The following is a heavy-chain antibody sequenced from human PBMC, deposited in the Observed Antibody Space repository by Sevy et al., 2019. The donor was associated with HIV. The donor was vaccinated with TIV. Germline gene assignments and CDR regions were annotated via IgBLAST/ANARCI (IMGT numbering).Heavy chain of an antibody. V-gene: IGHV1-2*02. CDR1: GYTFIGHY. D-gene: IGHD3-10*01. Sequence: ASVKVSCTSSGYTFIGHYLHWVRQAPGQGLEWMGWINPNTGDRRYTEIFQGRVTMTRDTSISTANMELITLRSDDTAVYFCGRVQRGGVPDYWGQGTLVTVSS. CDR3: GRVQRGGVPDY. J-gene: IGHJ4*02. CDR2: INPNTGDR.